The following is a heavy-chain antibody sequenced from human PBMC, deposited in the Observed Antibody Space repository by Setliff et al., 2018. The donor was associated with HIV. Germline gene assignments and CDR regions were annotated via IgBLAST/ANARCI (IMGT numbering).Heavy chain of an antibody. D-gene: IGHD3-22*01. J-gene: IGHJ4*02. CDR3: GGNGYYSIDY. Sequence: NPSETLSLTCAVAGGSISSNCWSWVRQSPGKGLEWIGESYHSGSTHYNPSLQSRVTISVDKSKSQFSLKLNSVTAADTAVYYCGGNGYYSIDYWGQGTLVTVSS. V-gene: IGHV4-4*02. CDR1: GGSISSNC. CDR2: SYHSGST.